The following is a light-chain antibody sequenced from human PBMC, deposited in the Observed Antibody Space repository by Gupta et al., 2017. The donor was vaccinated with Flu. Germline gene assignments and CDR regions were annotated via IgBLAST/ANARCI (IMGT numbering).Light chain of an antibody. CDR3: QQYNNYYTWT. CDR2: KTS. CDR1: QAINYW. V-gene: IGKV1-5*03. Sequence: STLSASVGDRVTITCRASQAINYWLAWYQQKPGKAPKVLIYKTSSLESGVPSRFSGSGSGTEFTLTISSRQPDDFATYYCQQYNNYYTWTFGQGTRVEVK. J-gene: IGKJ1*01.